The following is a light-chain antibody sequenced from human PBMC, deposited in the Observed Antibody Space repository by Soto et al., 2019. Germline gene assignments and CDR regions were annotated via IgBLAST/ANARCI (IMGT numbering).Light chain of an antibody. CDR3: RSYTSSLWG. CDR2: EVS. CDR1: SSDVGGYNY. Sequence: QSALTQPASVSGSPGQSITISCTGTSSDVGGYNYVSWYQQHPGKAPKLMIYEVSNRPSGVSNRFSGSKSGNTASLTISGLQAEDEADYYCRSYTSSLWGFGPGNKLTVL. V-gene: IGLV2-14*01. J-gene: IGLJ1*01.